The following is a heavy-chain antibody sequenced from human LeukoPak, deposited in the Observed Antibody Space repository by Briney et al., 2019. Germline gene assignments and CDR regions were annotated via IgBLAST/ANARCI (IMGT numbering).Heavy chain of an antibody. CDR2: VYYSGDT. D-gene: IGHD2-21*02. Sequence: SETLSLTCTVSGGSISRGSFYWGWIRQPPGKGLEWIASVYYSGDTYYNPSLESQVTISVDTSKNQFSLKLNSVTAADTAVYYCARVSSSGGACPFGSWFDPWGQGTLVTVSS. V-gene: IGHV4-39*01. CDR1: GGSISRGSFY. J-gene: IGHJ5*02. CDR3: ARVSSSGGACPFGSWFDP.